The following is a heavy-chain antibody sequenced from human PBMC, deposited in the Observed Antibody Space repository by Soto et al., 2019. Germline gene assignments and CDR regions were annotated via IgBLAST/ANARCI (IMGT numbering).Heavy chain of an antibody. J-gene: IGHJ4*02. CDR3: ARGADGSSWTGGHY. CDR2: ISYDGSNK. Sequence: QVQLVESGGGVVQPGRSLRLSCAASGFTFSSYAMHWVRQAPGKGLEWVAVISYDGSNKYYADSVKGRFTISRDNSKNTLYLQMNSLRAEGTAVYYCARGADGSSWTGGHYWGQGTLVTVSS. D-gene: IGHD6-13*01. V-gene: IGHV3-30-3*01. CDR1: GFTFSSYA.